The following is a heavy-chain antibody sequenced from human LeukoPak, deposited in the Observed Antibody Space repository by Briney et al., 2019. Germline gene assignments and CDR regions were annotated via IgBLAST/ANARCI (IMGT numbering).Heavy chain of an antibody. V-gene: IGHV3-23*01. CDR1: GFTFSSYA. D-gene: IGHD2-15*01. Sequence: GGSLRLSCAASGFTFSSYAMSWVRQAPGKGLEWVSAISGSGGTTYYADSVKGRFTISRDNSKNTLYLQMNSLRAGDTAVYYCAKDRGMFLVGYLDYWGQGTLVTVSS. J-gene: IGHJ4*02. CDR2: ISGSGGTT. CDR3: AKDRGMFLVGYLDY.